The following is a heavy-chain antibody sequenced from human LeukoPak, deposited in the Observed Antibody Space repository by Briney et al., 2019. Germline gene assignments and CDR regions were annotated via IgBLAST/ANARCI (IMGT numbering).Heavy chain of an antibody. CDR1: GFTFSSYA. Sequence: PGGSLRLSCAASGFTFSSYAMSWVRQIPGKGLEWVSTISSSGGNTYYADSVKGRFNISRDNSKHTLYLQMNSLRAEDTALYYCAKDVGSGSYFIDYWGQGTLVTVSS. V-gene: IGHV3-23*01. J-gene: IGHJ4*02. D-gene: IGHD1-26*01. CDR3: AKDVGSGSYFIDY. CDR2: ISSSGGNT.